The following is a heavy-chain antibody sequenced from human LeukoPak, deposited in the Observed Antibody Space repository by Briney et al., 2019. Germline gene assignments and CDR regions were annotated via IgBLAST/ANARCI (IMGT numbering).Heavy chain of an antibody. J-gene: IGHJ4*02. CDR1: GDSVSRNTAA. Sequence: SQTLSLTCAIAGDSVSRNTAAWNWIRQSPSRGLEWLGRTYYRSKWYYDYAVSVKSRITINPDTSKNQFSLKLSSVTAADTAVYYCARDRSYCSGGSCSYYFDYWGQGTLVTVSS. CDR2: TYYRSKWYY. V-gene: IGHV6-1*01. CDR3: ARDRSYCSGGSCSYYFDY. D-gene: IGHD2-15*01.